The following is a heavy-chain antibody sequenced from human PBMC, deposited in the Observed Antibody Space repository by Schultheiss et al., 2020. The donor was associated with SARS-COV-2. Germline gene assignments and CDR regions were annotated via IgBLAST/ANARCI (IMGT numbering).Heavy chain of an antibody. CDR2: INPTSGGT. J-gene: IGHJ5*02. V-gene: IGHV1-2*06. CDR1: GYTFTVYH. CDR3: ARDQSAVAVGENWFDP. D-gene: IGHD6-19*01. Sequence: ASVKVSCKASGYTFTVYHIHWVRQAPGQGLEWMGRINPTSGGTNYAQKFQGRVTMTRDTSISTAYMELSRLRSDDTAVYYCARDQSAVAVGENWFDPWGQGTLVTVSS.